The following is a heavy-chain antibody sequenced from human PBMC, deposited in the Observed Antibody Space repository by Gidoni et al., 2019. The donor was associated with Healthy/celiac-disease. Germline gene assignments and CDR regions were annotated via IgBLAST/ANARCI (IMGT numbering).Heavy chain of an antibody. CDR1: GFTFSDYS. CDR2: ISSSSSYT. V-gene: IGHV3-11*05. D-gene: IGHD3-9*01. J-gene: IGHJ5*02. Sequence: QVQLVESGGGLVKPGGSLRLSCAASGFTFSDYSMSWIRQAPGKGLEWFSYISSSSSYTNYADSVKGRFTISRDNAKNSLYLQMNSLRAEDTAVYYCARVRSDILTGYYSRNWFDPWGQGTPGHRLL. CDR3: ARVRSDILTGYYSRNWFDP.